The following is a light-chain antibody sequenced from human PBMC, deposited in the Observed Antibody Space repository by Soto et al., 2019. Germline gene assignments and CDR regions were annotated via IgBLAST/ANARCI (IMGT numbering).Light chain of an antibody. J-gene: IGKJ4*01. CDR2: KTS. V-gene: IGKV1-33*01. CDR3: QQYDNLPIT. CDR1: DGTTTY. Sequence: DTQMTQSPSSLSASVGDRVTIACQASDGTTTYLNWYQQKPEKAPKLLIDKTSHLETGDPSRFSGSGYGTEFTFTISSLQPDDIATYYWQQYDNLPITFGGGTKVEIK.